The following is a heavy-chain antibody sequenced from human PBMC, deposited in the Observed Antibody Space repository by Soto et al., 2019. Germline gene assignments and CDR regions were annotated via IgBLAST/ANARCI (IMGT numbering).Heavy chain of an antibody. CDR3: ARGWSSRWDGYYNYYYGMDV. D-gene: IGHD3-10*01. CDR1: YG. Sequence: YGGSWISKNPGKGLEWIGEINHSGSTNYNPSLKSRVTISIDMSKNQFSLKLSSVTAADTAVYYCARGWSSRWDGYYNYYYGMDVCGQ. J-gene: IGHJ6*01. CDR2: INHSGST. V-gene: IGHV4-34*01.